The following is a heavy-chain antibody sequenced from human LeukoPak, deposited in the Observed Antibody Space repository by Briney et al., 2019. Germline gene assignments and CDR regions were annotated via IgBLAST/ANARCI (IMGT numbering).Heavy chain of an antibody. CDR3: ARDSGYYDSSGYSPFDY. J-gene: IGHJ4*02. D-gene: IGHD3-22*01. CDR1: GGSISSSSYY. V-gene: IGHV4-39*07. Sequence: PSETLSLTCTVSGGSISSSSYYWGWIRQPPGKGLEWIGSIYYSGSTYYNPSLKSRVTISVDTSKNQFSLKLSSVTAADTAVYYCARDSGYYDSSGYSPFDYWGQGTLVTVSS. CDR2: IYYSGST.